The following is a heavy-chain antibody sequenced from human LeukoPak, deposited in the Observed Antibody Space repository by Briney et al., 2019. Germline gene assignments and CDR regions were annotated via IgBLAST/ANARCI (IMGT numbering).Heavy chain of an antibody. D-gene: IGHD6-19*01. CDR3: ARDRGIAVAGTGDLDY. Sequence: ASVKVSFKASGYTFTSYGISWVRQAPGQGLEWMGWISAYNGNTNYAQKLQGRVTMTTDTSTSTAYMELRSLRSDDTAVYYCARDRGIAVAGTGDLDYWGQGTLVTVSS. V-gene: IGHV1-18*01. CDR1: GYTFTSYG. J-gene: IGHJ4*02. CDR2: ISAYNGNT.